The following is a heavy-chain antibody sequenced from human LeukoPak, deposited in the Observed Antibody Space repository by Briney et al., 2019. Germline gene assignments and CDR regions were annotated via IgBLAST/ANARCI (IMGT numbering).Heavy chain of an antibody. V-gene: IGHV4-39*07. CDR3: ASTVTYDAFDI. CDR1: GGSISSSSYY. D-gene: IGHD4-17*01. Sequence: SETLSLTCTVSGGSISSSSYYWGWIRQPPGKGLEWIGSIYYSGSTYYNPSLKSRVTISVDTSKNQFSLKLSSVTAADTAVYCCASTVTYDAFDIWGQGTMVTVSS. J-gene: IGHJ3*02. CDR2: IYYSGST.